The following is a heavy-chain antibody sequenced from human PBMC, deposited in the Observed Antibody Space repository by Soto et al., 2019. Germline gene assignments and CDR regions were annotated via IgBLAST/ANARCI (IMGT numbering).Heavy chain of an antibody. CDR1: GGSISSYY. Sequence: SETLSLTCTVSGGSISSYYWSWIRQPPGKGLEWIGYIYHSGSTNYNPSLKSRVTISVDTSKNQFSLKLSSVTAADTAVYYCARATAAAHDAFDIWGQGTMVTVSS. CDR3: ARATAAAHDAFDI. J-gene: IGHJ3*02. CDR2: IYHSGST. D-gene: IGHD6-13*01. V-gene: IGHV4-59*01.